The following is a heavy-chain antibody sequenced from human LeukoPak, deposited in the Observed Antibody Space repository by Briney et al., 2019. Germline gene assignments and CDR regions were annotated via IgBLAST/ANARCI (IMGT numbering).Heavy chain of an antibody. V-gene: IGHV3-11*01. D-gene: IGHD3-10*02. CDR2: ISGSDTTI. Sequence: TGGSLRLSCAASGFTFSDYYMSWLRQAPGKGGEWVSYISGSDTTIYYIDSVKGRFPLSRDNAKNSLYLQMDSLRVEHRAVYYCARCSNYYFFDVWGKGTTVTVS. CDR3: ARCSNYYFFDV. CDR1: GFTFSDYY. J-gene: IGHJ6*03.